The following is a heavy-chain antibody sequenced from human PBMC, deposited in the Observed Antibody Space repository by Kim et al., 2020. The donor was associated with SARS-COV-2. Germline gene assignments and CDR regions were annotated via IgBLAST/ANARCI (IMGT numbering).Heavy chain of an antibody. D-gene: IGHD2-2*01. CDR3: AREPAARGNNWFDP. J-gene: IGHJ5*02. CDR2: INHSGST. V-gene: IGHV4-34*01. CDR1: GGSFSGYY. Sequence: SETLSLTCAVYGGSFSGYYWSWIRQPPGKGLGWIGEINHSGSTNYNPSLKSRVTISVDTSKNQFSLKLSSVTAADTAVYYCAREPAARGNNWFDPWGQGTLVTFSS.